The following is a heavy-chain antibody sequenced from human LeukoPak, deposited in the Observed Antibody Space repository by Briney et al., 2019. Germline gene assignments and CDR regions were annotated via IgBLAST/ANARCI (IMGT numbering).Heavy chain of an antibody. D-gene: IGHD3-3*01. J-gene: IGHJ6*03. CDR3: AKDLGGYYDFWSGQYYYYYMDV. V-gene: IGHV3-23*01. CDR1: GFTFSSYA. CDR2: ISGSGGST. Sequence: PEGSLRLSCAASGFTFSSYAMSWVRQAPGKGLEWVSAISGSGGSTYYADSVKGRFTISRDNSKNALYLQMNSLRAEDTAVYYCAKDLGGYYDFWSGQYYYYYMDVWGKGTTVTVSS.